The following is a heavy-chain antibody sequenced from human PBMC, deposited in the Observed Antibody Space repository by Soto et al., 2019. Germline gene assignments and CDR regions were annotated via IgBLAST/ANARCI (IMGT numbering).Heavy chain of an antibody. J-gene: IGHJ6*03. CDR3: VRDFGWYFRSGYMDV. D-gene: IGHD3-3*01. Sequence: EVQLVESGGGLVQPGRSLRLSCVASGFTFDDYNMHWVRQTPGKGLEWVSSINEDSSYIYYAHSLRGRFTISIDNAKESMYLQMHSLRAEDTAVYYCVRDFGWYFRSGYMDVWGDGATVTVSS. V-gene: IGHV3-21*01. CDR1: GFTFDDYN. CDR2: INEDSSYI.